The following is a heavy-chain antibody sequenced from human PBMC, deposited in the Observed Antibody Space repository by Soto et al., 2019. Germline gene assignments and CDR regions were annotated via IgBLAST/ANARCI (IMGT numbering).Heavy chain of an antibody. V-gene: IGHV3-33*01. CDR1: GFTFSSYG. D-gene: IGHD3-22*01. CDR2: IWYDGSNK. Sequence: QVQLVESGGGVVQPGRSLRLSCAASGFTFSSYGMHWVRQAPGKGLEWVAVIWYDGSNKYYADSVKGRFTISRDNSKNTLYLQMNSRRAEDTAVYYCAREGIQLWPRHYYDSSGYYPRAMDVWGQGTTVTVSS. J-gene: IGHJ6*02. CDR3: AREGIQLWPRHYYDSSGYYPRAMDV.